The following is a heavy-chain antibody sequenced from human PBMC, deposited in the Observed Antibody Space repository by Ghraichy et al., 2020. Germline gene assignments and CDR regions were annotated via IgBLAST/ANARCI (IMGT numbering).Heavy chain of an antibody. Sequence: SETLSLTCAVYGGSFSGYYWSWIRQPPGKGLEWIGEINHSVTTNYNPSLKSRVTISVDTSKNHFSLKLSSVTAADTAVYYCASRYTSTWGNLHYWGQGTLVTVSS. J-gene: IGHJ4*02. CDR1: GGSFSGYY. CDR3: ASRYTSTWGNLHY. CDR2: INHSVTT. D-gene: IGHD6-13*01. V-gene: IGHV4-34*01.